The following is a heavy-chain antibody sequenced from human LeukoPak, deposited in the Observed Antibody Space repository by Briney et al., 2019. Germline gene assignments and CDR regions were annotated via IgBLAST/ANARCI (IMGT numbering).Heavy chain of an antibody. CDR1: GFTFSDYF. CDR3: VTSRVFDY. J-gene: IGHJ4*02. CDR2: INSAGDNI. V-gene: IGHV3-11*04. Sequence: PGGSLRLSCVASGFTFSDYFMSWIRQAPGKGLEWLSFINSAGDNIYYADSVKGRFTISRDNSKETLYLEMNSLRVEDTAVYYCVTSRVFDYWGQGTLVAVSS.